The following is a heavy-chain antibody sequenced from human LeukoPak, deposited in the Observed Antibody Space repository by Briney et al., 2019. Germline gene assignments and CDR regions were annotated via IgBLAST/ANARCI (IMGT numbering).Heavy chain of an antibody. CDR1: GGSISSSSYY. CDR2: SYYSGST. J-gene: IGHJ5*02. CDR3: ARHKEGATWRWVNWFDP. Sequence: SETLSLTCTVSGGSISSSSYYWGWIRQPPGKGLEWIGSSYYSGSTYYNPSLKSRVTISVDASKNQFSLKLSSVTAADTAVYYCARHKEGATWRWVNWFDPWGQGTLVTVSS. D-gene: IGHD1-26*01. V-gene: IGHV4-39*01.